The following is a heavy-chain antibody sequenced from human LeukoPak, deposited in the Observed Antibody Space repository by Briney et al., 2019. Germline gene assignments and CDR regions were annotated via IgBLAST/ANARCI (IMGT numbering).Heavy chain of an antibody. CDR3: ASATRSIAARPHVDY. V-gene: IGHV1-69*05. J-gene: IGHJ4*02. D-gene: IGHD6-6*01. CDR2: IIPIFGTA. Sequence: SVKVSCKASGGTFSSYAISWVRQAPGQGLEWMGGIIPIFGTANYAQKFQGRVTITTDESTSTAYMELSSLRSEDTAVYYCASATRSIAARPHVDYWGQGTLVTVSS. CDR1: GGTFSSYA.